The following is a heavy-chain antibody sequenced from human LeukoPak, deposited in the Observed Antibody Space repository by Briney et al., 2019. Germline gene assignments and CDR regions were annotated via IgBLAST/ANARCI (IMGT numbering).Heavy chain of an antibody. V-gene: IGHV3-23*01. CDR3: ARNAYYYYGMDV. CDR2: INGSGGST. J-gene: IGHJ6*02. CDR1: GFTFNSYA. Sequence: GGSLRLSCAASGFTFNSYAMSWVHQAPGRGLEWVSAINGSGGSTYYADSVKGRFTISRDNSKNTLYLQMNSLRAEDTAVYYCARNAYYYYGMDVWGQGTTVTVSS.